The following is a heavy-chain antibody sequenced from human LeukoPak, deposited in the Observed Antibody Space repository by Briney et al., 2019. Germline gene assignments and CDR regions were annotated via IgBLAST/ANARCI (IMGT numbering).Heavy chain of an antibody. D-gene: IGHD5-18*01. CDR2: ISYDGSNK. V-gene: IGHV3-30*18. J-gene: IGHJ4*02. Sequence: GGSLRLSCAASGFTFSSYGMHWVRQAPGKGLEWVAVISYDGSNKYYADSVKGRFTISRDNSKNTLYLQMNSLRAEDTAVYYCAKGLKSGYSYYYYFDYWGQGTLVTVSS. CDR3: AKGLKSGYSYYYYFDY. CDR1: GFTFSSYG.